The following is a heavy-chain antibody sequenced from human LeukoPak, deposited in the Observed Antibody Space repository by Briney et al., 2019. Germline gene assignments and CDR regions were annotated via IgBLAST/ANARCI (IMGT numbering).Heavy chain of an antibody. Sequence: GGSLRLSCAASGFTFSSYAMHWVRQAPGKGLEWVAVISYDGSNKYYADSVKGRFTISRDNSKNTLYLQMNSLRAEDTAVYYCARENYYDRTDYWGQGTLVTVSS. J-gene: IGHJ4*02. D-gene: IGHD3-22*01. CDR1: GFTFSSYA. CDR3: ARENYYDRTDY. CDR2: ISYDGSNK. V-gene: IGHV3-30-3*01.